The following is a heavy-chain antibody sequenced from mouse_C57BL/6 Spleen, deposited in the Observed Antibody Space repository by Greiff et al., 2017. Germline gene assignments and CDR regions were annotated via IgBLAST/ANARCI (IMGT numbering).Heavy chain of an antibody. CDR1: GYTFPSYW. J-gene: IGHJ4*01. CDR3: ARGYSNYPYYAMGR. V-gene: IGHV1-64*01. CDR2: IHPNSGST. Sequence: VQLQQPGAELVKPGASLKLSCKASGYTFPSYWMHWVKQGPGQGLEWIGMIHPNSGSTNYNEKFKSKATLTVDKSSSTAYIQLSSLTSEDSAVYYCARGYSNYPYYAMGRWGEGTSVIVSS. D-gene: IGHD2-5*01.